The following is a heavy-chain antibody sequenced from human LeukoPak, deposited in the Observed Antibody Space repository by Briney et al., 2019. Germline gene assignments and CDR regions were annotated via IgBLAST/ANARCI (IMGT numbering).Heavy chain of an antibody. D-gene: IGHD2-8*01. CDR1: GFAFSGSF. V-gene: IGHV3-73*01. CDR2: IKTKANNYAT. J-gene: IGHJ5*02. CDR3: IRNSNGLYWIDP. Sequence: GSLRLSCAASGFAFSGSFIHWVRQASGKGLEWVGRIKTKANNYATAYAASVQGRFTISRDDSRTTAYLQMNSLKTEDTAVYYCIRNSNGLYWIDPWGQGTLVTVSS.